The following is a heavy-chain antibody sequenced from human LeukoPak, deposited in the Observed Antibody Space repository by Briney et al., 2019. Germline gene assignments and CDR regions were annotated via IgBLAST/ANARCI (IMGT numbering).Heavy chain of an antibody. CDR3: ARHVESVQRKAVPVYFDY. J-gene: IGHJ4*02. D-gene: IGHD2-15*01. CDR1: GGSISSSSYY. V-gene: IGHV4-39*01. Sequence: PSETLSLTCTVSGGSISSSSYYWGWIRQPPGKGLEWIGSIYYSGSTYYNPSLKSRVTISVDTSKNQFSLKLSSVTAADTAVYYCARHVESVQRKAVPVYFDYWGQGTLVTVSS. CDR2: IYYSGST.